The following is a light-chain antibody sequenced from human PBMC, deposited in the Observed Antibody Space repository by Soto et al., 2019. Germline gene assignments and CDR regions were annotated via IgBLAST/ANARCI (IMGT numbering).Light chain of an antibody. CDR2: GAS. Sequence: EIVMTQSPATLSVSPGERATLSCRASQSVSSNLAWYQQKPGQAPRLLIYGASTRATGIPARFSGSGSGAESTLTISSLQSEDFAVYYCQQYNNWGTFGQGTKVEI. CDR3: QQYNNWGT. J-gene: IGKJ1*01. V-gene: IGKV3-15*01. CDR1: QSVSSN.